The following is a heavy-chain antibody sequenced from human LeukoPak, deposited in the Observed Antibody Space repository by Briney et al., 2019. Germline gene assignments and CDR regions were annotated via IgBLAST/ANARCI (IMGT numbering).Heavy chain of an antibody. CDR2: ISYDGSNK. Sequence: GGSLRLSCAASGFTFSSYGMHWVRQAPGKGLEWVAVISYDGSNKYYADSVKGRFTISRDNSKNTLYLQMNSLRAEDTAVYYCPRDLVGGPIDYWGQGTLVTVSS. CDR3: PRDLVGGPIDY. V-gene: IGHV3-30*03. D-gene: IGHD2-15*01. CDR1: GFTFSSYG. J-gene: IGHJ4*02.